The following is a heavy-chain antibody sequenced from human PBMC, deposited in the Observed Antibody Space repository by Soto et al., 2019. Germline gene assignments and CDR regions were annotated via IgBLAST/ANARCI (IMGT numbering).Heavy chain of an antibody. J-gene: IGHJ4*02. CDR3: AIGIGIAVAGDY. V-gene: IGHV1-3*01. D-gene: IGHD6-19*01. CDR1: GYTFTSDA. CDR2: INAGNGNT. Sequence: ASVKVACKASGYTFTSDAMHWVSQAPGQRLEWMGWINAGNGNTKYSQKFQGRVTITRDTSASTAYMELSSLRSEDTAVYYYAIGIGIAVAGDYWGQGTLVTVSS.